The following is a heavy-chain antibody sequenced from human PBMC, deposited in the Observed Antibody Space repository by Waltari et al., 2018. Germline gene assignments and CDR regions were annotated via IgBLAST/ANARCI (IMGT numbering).Heavy chain of an antibody. CDR1: GFTFSSYW. V-gene: IGHV3-74*01. CDR2: IKSDGIGV. J-gene: IGHJ4*02. Sequence: EVQLVEPGGGLVQPGGSLRLSCAASGFTFSSYWIHWVRQAPGKGLVWVSRIKSDGIGVNYADSVKGRFTISRDNAKNTVYLQMNSLRAEDTAVYYCARANPADFDYWGQGVLVTVSS. CDR3: ARANPADFDY.